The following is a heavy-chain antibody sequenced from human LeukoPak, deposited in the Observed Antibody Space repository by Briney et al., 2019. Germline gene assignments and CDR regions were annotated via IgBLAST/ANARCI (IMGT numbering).Heavy chain of an antibody. V-gene: IGHV1-2*02. Sequence: VASVKVSCKASGYTFTGYYMHSVRQAPGQGLEWMGWFNPNSGGTNYAQKFQGRVTMTRDTSISTAYMELSRLRSDDTAVYYCARATRRYPAAAGLVYWGQGTLVTVSS. D-gene: IGHD6-13*01. CDR1: GYTFTGYY. CDR2: FNPNSGGT. CDR3: ARATRRYPAAAGLVY. J-gene: IGHJ4*02.